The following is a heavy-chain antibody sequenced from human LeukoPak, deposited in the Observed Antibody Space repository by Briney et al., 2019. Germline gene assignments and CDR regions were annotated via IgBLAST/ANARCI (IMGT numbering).Heavy chain of an antibody. CDR3: AREGTEGDYVGWFDP. CDR1: GFTFSSYA. CDR2: ISGSGGST. D-gene: IGHD4-17*01. V-gene: IGHV3-23*01. J-gene: IGHJ5*02. Sequence: PGGSLRLSCAASGFTFSSYAMSWVRQAPGKGLEWVSAISGSGGSTYYADSVKGRFTISRDNSKNTLYLQMNSLRAEDTAVYYCAREGTEGDYVGWFDPWGQGTLVTVSS.